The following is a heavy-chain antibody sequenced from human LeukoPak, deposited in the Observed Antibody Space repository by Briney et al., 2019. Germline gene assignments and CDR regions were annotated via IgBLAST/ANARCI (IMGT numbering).Heavy chain of an antibody. V-gene: IGHV3-48*03. CDR1: GFTFSDFE. Sequence: PGGSLRLSCAASGFTFSDFEMNWVRQAPGKGLEWVSYISSSGKTIYYADSVKGRFTISRDNAKNPLYQQMNSLRAEDTAVYYCARDQRTAGDFDYWGQGTLVTVSS. CDR2: ISSSGKTI. CDR3: ARDQRTAGDFDY. J-gene: IGHJ4*02. D-gene: IGHD6-19*01.